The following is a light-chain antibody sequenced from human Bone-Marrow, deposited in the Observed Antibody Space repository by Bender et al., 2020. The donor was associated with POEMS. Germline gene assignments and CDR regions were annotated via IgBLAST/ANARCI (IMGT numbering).Light chain of an antibody. CDR2: LNSDGSH. J-gene: IGLJ3*02. Sequence: QVVLTQPPSASASLGGSVKLTCTLSSEHSSYAIAWHQQQPEKGPRYLMKLNSDGSHLKGDEVPDRFSGSSSGTDRYLTISSLQSEYGADYYCQTWGTGIRVFGGGTKLTVL. CDR1: SEHSSYA. V-gene: IGLV4-69*02. CDR3: QTWGTGIRV.